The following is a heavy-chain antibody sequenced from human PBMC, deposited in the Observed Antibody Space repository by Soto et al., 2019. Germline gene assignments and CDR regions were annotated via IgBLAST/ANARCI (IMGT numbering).Heavy chain of an antibody. D-gene: IGHD3-22*01. V-gene: IGHV4-34*01. Sequence: NPSETLSLTCAVYGGSFSGYCWSWIRQPPGKGLEWIGEINHSGSTNYNPSLKSRVTISVDTSKNQFSLRLSSVTAADTAVYYCARVSRDSSGSIMRFDYWGQGTLVTVSS. J-gene: IGHJ4*02. CDR2: INHSGST. CDR1: GGSFSGYC. CDR3: ARVSRDSSGSIMRFDY.